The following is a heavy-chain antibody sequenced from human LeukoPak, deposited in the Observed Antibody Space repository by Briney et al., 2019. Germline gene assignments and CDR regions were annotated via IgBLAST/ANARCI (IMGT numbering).Heavy chain of an antibody. J-gene: IGHJ5*02. CDR3: ATVKNYDILTGYYTGRGWFDP. CDR1: GYTLTELS. V-gene: IGHV1-24*01. D-gene: IGHD3-9*01. Sequence: ASVKVSCKVSGYTLTELSMHWVRQAPGKGLEWMGGFDPEDGETIYAQKFQGRVTMTEDTSTDTAYMELSSLRSEDTAVYYCATVKNYDILTGYYTGRGWFDPWGQGTLVTVSS. CDR2: FDPEDGET.